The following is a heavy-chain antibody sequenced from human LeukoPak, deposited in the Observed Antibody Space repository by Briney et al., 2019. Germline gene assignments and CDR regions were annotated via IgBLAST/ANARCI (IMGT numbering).Heavy chain of an antibody. CDR3: ARMLSRAAADTYFDY. V-gene: IGHV1-69*13. J-gene: IGHJ4*02. CDR2: IIPIFGTA. D-gene: IGHD6-13*01. CDR1: GYTFTSYA. Sequence: SVKVSCKASGYTFTSYAISWVRQAPGQGLEWMGGIIPIFGTANYAQKFQGRVTITADESTSTAYMELSSLRSEDTAVYYCARMLSRAAADTYFDYWGQGTLVTVSS.